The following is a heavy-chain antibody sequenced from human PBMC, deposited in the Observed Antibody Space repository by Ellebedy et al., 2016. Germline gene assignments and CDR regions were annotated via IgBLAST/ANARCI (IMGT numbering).Heavy chain of an antibody. CDR2: IYHSGNT. CDR1: GYSISSGYY. V-gene: IGHV4-38-2*02. Sequence: SETLSFTCTVSGYSISSGYYWGWIRQPPGKGLEWIGSIYHSGNTYYNPSLKSRVTISVDTSKNQFSLKLSSVTAADTAVYYCARDGPDYGDYDFNLWGRGTRVTVSS. CDR3: ARDGPDYGDYDFNL. J-gene: IGHJ2*01. D-gene: IGHD4-17*01.